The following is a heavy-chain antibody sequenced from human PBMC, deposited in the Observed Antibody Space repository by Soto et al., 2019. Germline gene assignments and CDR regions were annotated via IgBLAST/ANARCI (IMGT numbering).Heavy chain of an antibody. D-gene: IGHD2-21*02. CDR2: ISGSGGST. CDR3: AGGDYVGYYYGMDV. J-gene: IGHJ6*02. V-gene: IGHV3-23*01. Sequence: EVQLLESGGGSVQPGGSLRLSCAASGFTFSSYAMSWVSQAPGKGLEWVSAISGSGGSTYYADSVKGRFTISRDNSKNTLYLQMNSLRAEDTAVYYCAGGDYVGYYYGMDVWGQGTTVTVSS. CDR1: GFTFSSYA.